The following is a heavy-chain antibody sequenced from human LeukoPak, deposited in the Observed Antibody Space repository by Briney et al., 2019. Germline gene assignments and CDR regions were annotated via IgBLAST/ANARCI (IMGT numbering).Heavy chain of an antibody. J-gene: IGHJ4*02. D-gene: IGHD6-13*01. V-gene: IGHV3-23*01. CDR1: GFTFSSYW. CDR2: ISGSGDST. Sequence: GGSLRLSCAASGFTFSSYWMSWVRQAPGKGLEWVSAISGSGDSTYYADSVKGRFTISRDNSKNTLYLQMNSLRAEDTAVYYCTKDHSNSWYYFDYWGQGTLVTVSS. CDR3: TKDHSNSWYYFDY.